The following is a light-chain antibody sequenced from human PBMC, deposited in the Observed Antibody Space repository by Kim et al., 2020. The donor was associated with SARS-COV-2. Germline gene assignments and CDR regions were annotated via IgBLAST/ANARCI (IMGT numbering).Light chain of an antibody. J-gene: IGLJ2*01. CDR2: EDK. CDR3: QSFDGTNVI. Sequence: GKMITSSCTRTSGGIASNYVQWYRQRPGSAPILVIFEDKQRPSGVPDRFSGAFDSSSNSASLTISSLETEDEADYYCQSFDGTNVIFGGGTQLTVL. V-gene: IGLV6-57*03. CDR1: SGGIASNY.